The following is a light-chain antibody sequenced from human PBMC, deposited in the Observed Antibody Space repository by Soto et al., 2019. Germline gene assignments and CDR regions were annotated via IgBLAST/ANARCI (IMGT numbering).Light chain of an antibody. Sequence: EIVLAQSPGTLSLSPGERATLSCRSSQSVSSNLAWYQQKPGQAPRLLIYGASTRATGIPARFSGSGSGTEFTLTISSLQSEDFAVYYCQQYGNWPPWTFGPGTKVDIK. J-gene: IGKJ1*01. CDR2: GAS. CDR1: QSVSSN. V-gene: IGKV3-15*01. CDR3: QQYGNWPPWT.